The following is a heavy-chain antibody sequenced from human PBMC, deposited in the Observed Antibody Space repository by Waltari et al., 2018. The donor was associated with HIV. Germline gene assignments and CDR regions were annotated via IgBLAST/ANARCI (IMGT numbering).Heavy chain of an antibody. J-gene: IGHJ4*02. CDR1: GFTFSDYY. D-gene: IGHD5-18*01. V-gene: IGHV3-11*01. Sequence: QVQLVESGGGLVKPGGSLRLSCAASGFTFSDYYMSWIRQAPGKGLEWVSYISNSGNTIYYADSVKGRFTISRDNAKNSLYLQMNSLGPEDTAVYYCARILQLWLLLDYWGQGTLVTVSS. CDR2: ISNSGNTI. CDR3: ARILQLWLLLDY.